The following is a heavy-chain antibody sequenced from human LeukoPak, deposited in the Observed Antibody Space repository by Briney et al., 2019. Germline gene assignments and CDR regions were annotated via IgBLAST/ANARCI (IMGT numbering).Heavy chain of an antibody. J-gene: IGHJ4*02. CDR3: ARDMVRGVFTTRTIDY. D-gene: IGHD3-10*01. V-gene: IGHV3-7*01. CDR2: IKQDGSEK. CDR1: GFTFSNYG. Sequence: GGSLRLSCAASGFTFSNYGMSWVRQAPGKGLEWVANIKQDGSEKYYVDSVEGRFTISRDNARNSLYLQMNSLRAEDTAVYYCARDMVRGVFTTRTIDYWGQGTLVTVSS.